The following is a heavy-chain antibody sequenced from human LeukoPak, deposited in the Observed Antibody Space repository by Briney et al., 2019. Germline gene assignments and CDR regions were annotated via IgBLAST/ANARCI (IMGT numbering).Heavy chain of an antibody. V-gene: IGHV4-59*12. CDR3: ASSQLGPYYYYGMDV. D-gene: IGHD3-16*01. Sequence: ASETLSLTCTVSGGSISSYYWSWIRQPPGKGLEWLGYIYYSGSTYYNPSLKSRVTISVDTPKNQFSLKLSSVTAADTAVYYCASSQLGPYYYYGMDVWGQGTTVTVSS. CDR2: IYYSGST. CDR1: GGSISSYY. J-gene: IGHJ6*02.